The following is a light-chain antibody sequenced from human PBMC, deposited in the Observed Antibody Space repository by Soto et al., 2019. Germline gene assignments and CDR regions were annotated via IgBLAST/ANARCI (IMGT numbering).Light chain of an antibody. Sequence: DIQMTQSPSSLSASVGDRVTITCRASQSISSYLNWYQQKPGKAPKLLIYAASSLQSGVPSRFSGSGSGTDFTLTISCLQSEDFATYYCQQYYIYPLTFCGG. CDR2: AAS. CDR1: QSISSY. CDR3: QQYYIYPLT. V-gene: IGKV1-39*01. J-gene: IGKJ4*01.